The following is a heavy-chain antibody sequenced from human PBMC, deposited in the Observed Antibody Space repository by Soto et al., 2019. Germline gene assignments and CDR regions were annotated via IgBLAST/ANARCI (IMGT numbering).Heavy chain of an antibody. CDR1: GASISSYY. CDR3: ARGPRGYVYYHGMDV. J-gene: IGHJ6*02. D-gene: IGHD3-16*01. CDR2: SDTSGTT. V-gene: IGHV4-4*07. Sequence: VQVQESGPGLVKPSETLSLTCTVSGASISSYYVCGLRQSAGKGLEWIGRSDTSGTTNYKPSLKRRITMSVDASKSHSSPNLSSVTAADTAVYYCARGPRGYVYYHGMDVWGQGTTVTVSS.